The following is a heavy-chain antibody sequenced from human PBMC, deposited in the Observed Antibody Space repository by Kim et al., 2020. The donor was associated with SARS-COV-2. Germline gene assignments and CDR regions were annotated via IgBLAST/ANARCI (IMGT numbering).Heavy chain of an antibody. CDR2: ISSSSSYI. CDR1: GFTFSSYS. Sequence: GGSLRLSCAASGFTFSSYSMNWVRQAPGKGLEWVSSISSSSSYIYYADSVKGRFTISRDNAKNSLYLQMNSLRAEDMAVYYCVWGGFWFGEPMSDFDYWGQGTLVTVSS. J-gene: IGHJ4*02. CDR3: VWGGFWFGEPMSDFDY. V-gene: IGHV3-21*01. D-gene: IGHD3-10*01.